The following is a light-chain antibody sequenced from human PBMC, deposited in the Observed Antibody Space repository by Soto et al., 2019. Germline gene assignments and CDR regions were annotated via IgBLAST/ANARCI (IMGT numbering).Light chain of an antibody. CDR2: TAS. Sequence: DIQMTQSPSSVSASVGDRVTITCRASQGISSLLAWYQQKPGKAPTLLIHTASSLQSGVPSRLSGSGSGTDFTLTISSLQPEGFATYYCQQSNSFPLTFGGGTKVDIK. CDR1: QGISSL. CDR3: QQSNSFPLT. J-gene: IGKJ4*01. V-gene: IGKV1-12*01.